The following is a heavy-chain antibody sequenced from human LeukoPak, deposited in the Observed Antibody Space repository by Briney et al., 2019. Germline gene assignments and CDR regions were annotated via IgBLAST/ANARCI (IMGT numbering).Heavy chain of an antibody. CDR2: IYYSGST. CDR3: ARERYGSSWDHSVYFDV. Sequence: SETLSLTCTVSGGSISSSSYYWGWIRQPPGTGLEWIGSIYYSGSTYYNPSLKSRVTISVDTSKNQFSLKLSSVTASDTAVYYCARERYGSSWDHSVYFDVWGRGALVTVSS. D-gene: IGHD6-13*01. J-gene: IGHJ2*01. CDR1: GGSISSSSYY. V-gene: IGHV4-39*07.